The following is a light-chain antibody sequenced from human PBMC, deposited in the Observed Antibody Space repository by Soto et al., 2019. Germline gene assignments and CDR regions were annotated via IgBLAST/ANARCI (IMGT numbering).Light chain of an antibody. CDR3: GAWDDSLSGLV. CDR2: SDD. Sequence: QSLLTEPPSASSTPGQRVIISCSGSSSNIGKNAVKWYQQFPGTAPKLRIHSDDQRPSGVPDRFSGSKSGTSASLTISGLQSEDEAHYYCGAWDDSLSGLVFGGGTKVTVL. CDR1: SSNIGKNA. J-gene: IGLJ3*02. V-gene: IGLV1-44*01.